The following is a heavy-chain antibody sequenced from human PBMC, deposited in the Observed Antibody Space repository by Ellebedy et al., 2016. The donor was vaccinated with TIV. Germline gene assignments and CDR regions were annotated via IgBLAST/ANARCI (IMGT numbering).Heavy chain of an antibody. CDR2: ISYDGTGK. CDR1: GFNVSIYG. D-gene: IGHD6-19*01. V-gene: IGHV3-30*18. Sequence: GESLKISXAASGFNVSIYGMHWVRQAPGKGLEWVAVISYDGTGKFYADSVKGRFGITRDNSKNTLYLQMDSLRAEDTAVYYCAKFHGAYRSGWYSDYWGQGTLVTVSS. CDR3: AKFHGAYRSGWYSDY. J-gene: IGHJ4*02.